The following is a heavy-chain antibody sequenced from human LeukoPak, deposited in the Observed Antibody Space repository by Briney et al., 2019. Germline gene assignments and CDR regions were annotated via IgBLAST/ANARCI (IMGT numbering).Heavy chain of an antibody. CDR2: FDPEDGET. V-gene: IGHV1-24*01. D-gene: IGHD1-7*01. J-gene: IGHJ4*02. CDR1: GYTLTELS. Sequence: ASVTVSCKVSGYTLTELSMHWVRQAPGKGLEWMGGFDPEDGETIYAQKFQGRVTMTEDTSTDTAYMELSSLRSENTAVYHCATVGLELNFDYWGQGTLVTVSS. CDR3: ATVGLELNFDY.